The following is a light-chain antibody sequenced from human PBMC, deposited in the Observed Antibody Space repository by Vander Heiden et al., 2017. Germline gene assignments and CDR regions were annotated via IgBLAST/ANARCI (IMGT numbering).Light chain of an antibody. V-gene: IGKV1-39*01. CDR2: AAS. J-gene: IGKJ5*01. Sequence: DIQMTQSPSSLSASVGDRVTITCRASQSISSYLNWYQQKPGKAPKLLIYAASSFQSAVPSTFTGSRSGTDFTLTIRRLQPEDFATYYCQLCDSTPDTFGQGTQLEIK. CDR1: QSISSY. CDR3: QLCDSTPDT.